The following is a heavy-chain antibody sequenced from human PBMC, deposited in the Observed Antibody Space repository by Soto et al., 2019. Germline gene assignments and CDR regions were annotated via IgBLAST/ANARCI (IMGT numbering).Heavy chain of an antibody. CDR3: AKEAWEGDFYYYGMDV. J-gene: IGHJ6*04. Sequence: QVQLVESGGGVVQPGRSLRLSCAASGFTFSSYGMHWVRQAPGKGLEWVAVISYDGSNKYYADSVKGRFTISRDNSKNPLYLQMNSLRAEDTDVYYCAKEAWEGDFYYYGMDVWGKGTTVTVSS. D-gene: IGHD1-26*01. V-gene: IGHV3-30*18. CDR1: GFTFSSYG. CDR2: ISYDGSNK.